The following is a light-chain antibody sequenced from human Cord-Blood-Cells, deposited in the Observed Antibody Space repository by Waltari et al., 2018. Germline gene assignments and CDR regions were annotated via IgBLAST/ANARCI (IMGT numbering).Light chain of an antibody. V-gene: IGKV1-33*01. CDR2: DAS. CDR1: QDISNY. J-gene: IGKJ4*01. CDR3: QQYDNLPLS. Sequence: DIQMTQSPSSLSASAGERVTITCQASQDISNYLNWYQQKPGKAPKLLIYDASNLETGVPSRFSGSGSGTDFTCTISSLQPEDIATYYCQQYDNLPLSFGGGTKVEIK.